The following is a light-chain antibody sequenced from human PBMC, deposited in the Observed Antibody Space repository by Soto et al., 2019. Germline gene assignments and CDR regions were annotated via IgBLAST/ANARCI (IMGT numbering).Light chain of an antibody. J-gene: IGLJ2*01. CDR1: SSNIGAGYD. V-gene: IGLV1-40*01. CDR2: GNN. CDR3: QSYDTTVV. Sequence: QSVLTQPPSVSGAPGQRVTISCTGSSSNIGAGYDVYWYQQLPGTAPKLLIYGNNNRPSGVPDRFSGSKSGTSASLAITGLRAEDEADYYCQSYDTTVVFGGGTKLTVL.